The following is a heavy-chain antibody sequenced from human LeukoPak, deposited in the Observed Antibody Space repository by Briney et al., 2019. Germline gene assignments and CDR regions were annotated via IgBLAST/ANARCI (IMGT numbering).Heavy chain of an antibody. CDR2: IYTSGST. V-gene: IGHV4-4*07. Sequence: PSETLSLTCAVSGGSISSYYWSWIRQPAGKGLEWIGRIYTSGSTNHNPSLKSRVTMSVDTSKNQFSLKLSSVTAADTAVYYCASFTDSSGYPTGDFDVWGRGTLVTVSS. J-gene: IGHJ2*01. D-gene: IGHD3-22*01. CDR3: ASFTDSSGYPTGDFDV. CDR1: GGSISSYY.